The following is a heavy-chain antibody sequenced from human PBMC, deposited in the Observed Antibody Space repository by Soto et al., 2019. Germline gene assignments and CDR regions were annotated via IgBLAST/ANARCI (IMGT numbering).Heavy chain of an antibody. J-gene: IGHJ4*02. D-gene: IGHD6-13*01. CDR1: GFTFIGFT. CDR3: AKGYSTWYGVFDF. V-gene: IGHV3-23*01. CDR2: ISGSGSST. Sequence: GGSLRLSCAASGFTFIGFTMSRVRQAPGKGLEWVSGISGSGSSTYYADSVKGRFTISRDNSKNTLYVEMNSLRAEDTAVYYCAKGYSTWYGVFDFWGQGTLVTVSS.